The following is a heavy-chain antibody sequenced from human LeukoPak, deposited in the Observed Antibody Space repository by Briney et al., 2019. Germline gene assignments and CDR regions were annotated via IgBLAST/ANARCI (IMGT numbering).Heavy chain of an antibody. CDR3: ARAFVAAAGTSVFDY. CDR1: GYTFTGYY. J-gene: IGHJ4*02. Sequence: GASVKVSCKASGYTFTGYYMHWVRQAPGQGLEWVGWINPNSGGTNYAQKFQGRVTMTRDTSISTAYMELSRLRSDDTAVYYCARAFVAAAGTSVFDYWGQGTLVTVSS. CDR2: INPNSGGT. V-gene: IGHV1-2*02. D-gene: IGHD6-13*01.